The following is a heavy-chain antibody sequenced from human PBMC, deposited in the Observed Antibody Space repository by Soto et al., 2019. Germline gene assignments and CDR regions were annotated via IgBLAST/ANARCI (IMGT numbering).Heavy chain of an antibody. CDR2: IYHSGST. CDR3: ARRRLGYNWNDGGSDC. Sequence: QVQLQESGPGLVKPSGTLSLTCAVSGGSISSSNWWSWVRQPPGKGLEWIGEIYHSGSTNYNPSLQCGVTIAVDKSKNQFSRKLSSVTAADMAVYYCARRRLGYNWNDGGSDCWGQGTLVTVSS. J-gene: IGHJ4*02. D-gene: IGHD1-1*01. CDR1: GGSISSSNW. V-gene: IGHV4-4*02.